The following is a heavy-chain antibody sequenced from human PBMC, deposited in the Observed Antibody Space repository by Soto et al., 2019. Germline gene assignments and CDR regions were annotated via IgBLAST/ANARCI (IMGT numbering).Heavy chain of an antibody. CDR2: IIPIFGTA. CDR1: GGTFSTYT. J-gene: IGHJ4*02. V-gene: IGHV1-69*13. D-gene: IGHD1-1*01. Sequence: ASVKVSCKASGGTFSTYTITWVRQAPGQGLEWMGGIIPIFGTANYAQKFQGRVTITADESTSTVYMELSSLRSEDTAVYYCARDPWTHDYWGQGTLVTVSS. CDR3: ARDPWTHDY.